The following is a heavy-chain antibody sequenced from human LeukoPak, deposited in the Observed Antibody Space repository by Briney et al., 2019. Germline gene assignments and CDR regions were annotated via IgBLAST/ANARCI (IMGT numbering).Heavy chain of an antibody. CDR2: MNPNSGNT. D-gene: IGHD3-22*01. J-gene: IGHJ4*02. CDR3: ARGPYDSSGYRFDS. V-gene: IGHV1-8*01. CDR1: GYTFTSYD. Sequence: ASVKVSCKASGYTFTSYDISWVRQATGQGLEWMGWMNPNSGNTGYAQKLQGRVTLTRNNSINTAYMELSSLRSEDTAVYYCARGPYDSSGYRFDSWGQGTLVTVSS.